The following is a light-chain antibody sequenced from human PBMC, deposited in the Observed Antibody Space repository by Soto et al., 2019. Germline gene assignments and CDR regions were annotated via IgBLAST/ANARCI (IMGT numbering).Light chain of an antibody. CDR3: QQYSNWPSWT. V-gene: IGKV3-15*01. CDR2: GAS. CDR1: QSVSSD. J-gene: IGKJ1*01. Sequence: EIVMTQSPATRSVSPGERVTLSCRASQSVSSDLAWYHHKPGQAPRLLIYGASTRATGIPARFSGSGFGTEFTLTISSLQSEDFAVYYCQQYSNWPSWTFGQGTKADIK.